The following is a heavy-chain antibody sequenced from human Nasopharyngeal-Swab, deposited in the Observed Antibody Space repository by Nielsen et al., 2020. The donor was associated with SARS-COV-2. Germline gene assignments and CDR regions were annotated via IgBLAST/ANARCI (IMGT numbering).Heavy chain of an antibody. Sequence: GSLRLSCTVSGDSIAYSTFYWGWIRQPPGKGLEWIGNIYYNGNTYQNPSLKSRLTISVDKSKNQFSLQLSSVTAADTAVYYCVRSSSWYYFGYWAQGTQVTVSS. CDR2: IYYNGNT. CDR1: GDSIAYSTFY. J-gene: IGHJ4*02. D-gene: IGHD6-13*01. V-gene: IGHV4-39*01. CDR3: VRSSSWYYFGY.